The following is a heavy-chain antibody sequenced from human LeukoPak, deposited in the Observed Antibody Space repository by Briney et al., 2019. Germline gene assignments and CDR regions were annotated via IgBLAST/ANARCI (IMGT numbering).Heavy chain of an antibody. CDR1: GGSISSSRYY. D-gene: IGHD2-8*01. V-gene: IGHV4-39*01. CDR3: ARLGCTNGVCYSQDYYYMDV. CDR2: IYYSGST. Sequence: SETLSLTCTVFGGSISSSRYYWGWIRQPPGKGLEWIGSIYYSGSTYYNPSLKSRVTISVDTSKNQFSLKLSSVTAADTAVYYCARLGCTNGVCYSQDYYYMDVWGKGTTVTVSS. J-gene: IGHJ6*03.